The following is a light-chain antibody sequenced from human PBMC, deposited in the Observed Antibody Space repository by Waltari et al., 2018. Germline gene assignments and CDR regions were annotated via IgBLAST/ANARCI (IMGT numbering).Light chain of an antibody. CDR3: QSHDSSLRWV. CDR1: SSNIGAGYG. CDR2: GDN. V-gene: IGLV1-40*01. Sequence: QSALTQPPSVSGAPGQRVTISCTGSSSNIGAGYGVHWFQQIPGTAPKVLISGDNIRPAGVPDRVSAAKSGTSASRAITGLQAEDEAVYFCQSHDSSLRWVFGGGTKLTVL. J-gene: IGLJ2*01.